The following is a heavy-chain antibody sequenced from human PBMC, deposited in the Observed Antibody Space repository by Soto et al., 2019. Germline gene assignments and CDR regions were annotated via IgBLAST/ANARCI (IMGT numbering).Heavy chain of an antibody. Sequence: QVQLVQSGAEVKKPGASVKVSCKAFGYTFATYGISWVRQAPGQGLEWMGWISAYTGNTNYAQKLQGRLSMTTDTSTTTAYMELRSLKSADTAIYYCAREEPPGHFYYGMDVWGQGTTVTVSS. CDR2: ISAYTGNT. J-gene: IGHJ6*02. D-gene: IGHD1-26*01. CDR1: GYTFATYG. V-gene: IGHV1-18*01. CDR3: AREEPPGHFYYGMDV.